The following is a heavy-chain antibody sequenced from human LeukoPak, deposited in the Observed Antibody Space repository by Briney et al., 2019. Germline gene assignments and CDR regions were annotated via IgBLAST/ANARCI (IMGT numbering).Heavy chain of an antibody. CDR1: GFTFSSYW. CDR2: IKQDGSEK. CDR3: VRDSGSAWSGLFDS. Sequence: PGGSLRLSCAASGFTFSSYWMSWVRQAPGKGLEWVANIKQDGSEKYYVDSVKGRFTISRDNAKNSMYLEMKNLRGDDTGIYYCVRDSGSAWSGLFDSWGQGTLVTVSS. D-gene: IGHD2-21*02. V-gene: IGHV3-7*01. J-gene: IGHJ4*02.